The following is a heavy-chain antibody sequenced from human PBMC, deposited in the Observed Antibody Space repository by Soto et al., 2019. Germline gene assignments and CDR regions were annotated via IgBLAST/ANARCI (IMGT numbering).Heavy chain of an antibody. Sequence: SLRLSCAASGFTFSDYYMSWIRQAPGKGLEWVSYISSSGSTIYYADSVKGRFTISRDNAKNSLYLQMNSLRAEDTAVYYCARDRRSVAYYYYYGMDVWGQGTTVTVSS. V-gene: IGHV3-11*01. J-gene: IGHJ6*02. CDR2: ISSSGSTI. CDR1: GFTFSDYY. CDR3: ARDRRSVAYYYYYGMDV.